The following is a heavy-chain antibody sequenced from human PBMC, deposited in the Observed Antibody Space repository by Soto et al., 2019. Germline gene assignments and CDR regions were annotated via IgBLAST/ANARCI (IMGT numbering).Heavy chain of an antibody. CDR2: IYWDDDK. CDR3: AHSLIGYYYVSSGSNWFDP. CDR1: GFSRSTSGVG. D-gene: IGHD3-22*01. J-gene: IGHJ5*02. V-gene: IGHV2-5*02. Sequence: QITLNDSRPTLVKPTQTLTLTITLSGFSRSTSGVGVGWISQPTGKALKWLALIYWDDDKLYSPSLKSRLPINKDASKPQVVLTKTDMDPVDTATYDGAHSLIGYYYVSSGSNWFDPWGQGTLVNVAS.